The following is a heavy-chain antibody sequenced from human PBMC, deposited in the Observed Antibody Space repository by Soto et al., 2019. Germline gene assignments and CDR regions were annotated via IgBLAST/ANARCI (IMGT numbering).Heavy chain of an antibody. CDR2: VYYNGNM. Sequence: SETVSLTCTVSGGSISSSTHYWGWIRQPPGKGLEWIGSVYYNGNMYYNPSLKSRVTMSVDTSKNQFSLDLRSVTAADTAVYYCARREGYDSTTYYFDYWGQGKLVTVAS. CDR1: GGSISSSTHY. J-gene: IGHJ4*02. V-gene: IGHV4-39*01. D-gene: IGHD3-22*01. CDR3: ARREGYDSTTYYFDY.